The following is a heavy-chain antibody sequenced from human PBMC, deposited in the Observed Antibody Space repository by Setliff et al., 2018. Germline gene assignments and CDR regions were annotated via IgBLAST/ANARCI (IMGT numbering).Heavy chain of an antibody. CDR3: VRGPGPSVVVAMPFDR. V-gene: IGHV1-18*01. Sequence: RASVKVSCKASGGTFNSYAISWVRQAPGQGLEWMGWISPYNEKTNYAEKFQGRVTMTTDTSTTTVYMEVASLRSDDTAVYYCVRGPGPSVVVAMPFDRWGQGTLVTVSS. D-gene: IGHD5-12*01. CDR1: GGTFNSYA. J-gene: IGHJ4*02. CDR2: ISPYNEKT.